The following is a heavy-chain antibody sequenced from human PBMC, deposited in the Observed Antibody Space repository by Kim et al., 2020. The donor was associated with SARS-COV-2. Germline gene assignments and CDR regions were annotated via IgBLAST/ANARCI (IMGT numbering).Heavy chain of an antibody. D-gene: IGHD3-3*01. CDR1: GFTFSSYG. CDR3: ARDRGTDYDFWSGSQDSFDY. CDR2: IWYDGSNK. J-gene: IGHJ4*02. Sequence: GGSLRLSCAASGFTFSSYGMHWVRQAPGKGLEWVAVIWYDGSNKYYADSVKGRFTISRDNSKNTLNLQMNSLRAEDTAVYYCARDRGTDYDFWSGSQDSFDYWGQGALVTVSS. V-gene: IGHV3-33*01.